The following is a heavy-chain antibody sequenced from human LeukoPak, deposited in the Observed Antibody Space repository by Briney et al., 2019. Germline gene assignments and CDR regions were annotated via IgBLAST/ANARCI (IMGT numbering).Heavy chain of an antibody. D-gene: IGHD3-10*01. V-gene: IGHV3-23*01. Sequence: GGSLRLSCAASGLTFSSYAMSWVRQAPGRGLEWVSAISGSGGSTYYADSVKGRFTISRDNSKNTLYLQMNSLRAEDTAVYYCAKGPHVLLWFGELLSDYWGQGTLVTVSS. CDR3: AKGPHVLLWFGELLSDY. CDR1: GLTFSSYA. J-gene: IGHJ4*02. CDR2: ISGSGGST.